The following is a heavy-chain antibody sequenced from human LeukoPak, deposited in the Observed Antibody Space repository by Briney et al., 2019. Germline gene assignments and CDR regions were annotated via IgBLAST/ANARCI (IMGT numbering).Heavy chain of an antibody. CDR2: IIPIFGIA. CDR1: GGTFSSYA. CDR3: ARSIAARHYYYYGMDV. V-gene: IGHV1-69*04. Sequence: GSSVKVSCKVSGGTFSSYAISWVRQAPGQGLEWMGRIIPIFGIANYAQKFQGRVTITADKSTSTAYMELSSLRSEDTAVYYCARSIAARHYYYYGMDVWAKGPRSSSP. J-gene: IGHJ6*02. D-gene: IGHD6-6*01.